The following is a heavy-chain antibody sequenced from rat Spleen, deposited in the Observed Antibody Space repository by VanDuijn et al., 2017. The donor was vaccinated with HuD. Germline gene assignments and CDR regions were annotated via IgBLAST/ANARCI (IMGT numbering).Heavy chain of an antibody. Sequence: EVQLVESGGGLVQPGRSLKLSCEASGFTFSNYDMAWVRQAPKKGLEWVASISYEGSRTYYGDSVKGRLTISRDNAKSTLYLQMDSLRSEDTATYYCATHSTNYYSGEDYFDYWGQGVMVTVSS. J-gene: IGHJ2*01. D-gene: IGHD1-1*01. CDR2: ISYEGSRT. CDR3: ATHSTNYYSGEDYFDY. V-gene: IGHV5-22*01. CDR1: GFTFSNYD.